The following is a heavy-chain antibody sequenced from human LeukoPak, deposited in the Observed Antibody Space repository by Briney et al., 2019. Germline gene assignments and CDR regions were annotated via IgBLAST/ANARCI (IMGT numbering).Heavy chain of an antibody. J-gene: IGHJ3*02. CDR2: IKPEGGEK. V-gene: IGHV3-7*04. Sequence: TGGSLTLSCAASGFTFSTYWMNWVRQAPGKGLEWVASIKPEGGEKYYVDSVKGRFNMSRDNDKNLMYVQMDSLRAEDAAIYYCARAWQKAFDIWGQGTMVTVSS. CDR1: GFTFSTYW. CDR3: ARAWQKAFDI.